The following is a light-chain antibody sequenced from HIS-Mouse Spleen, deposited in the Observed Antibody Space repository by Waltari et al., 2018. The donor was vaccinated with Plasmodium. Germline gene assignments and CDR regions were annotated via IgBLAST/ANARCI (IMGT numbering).Light chain of an antibody. CDR2: GAS. Sequence: EIVMTQSPATLSVSPGERATLSCRASQSVSSNLAWYQQKPGQAPRLLIYGASTRATGIPTMLSGSGSGTEFTLTISSLQSEDFAVYYCQHYNNWSFTFGPGTKVDIK. CDR1: QSVSSN. J-gene: IGKJ3*01. CDR3: QHYNNWSFT. V-gene: IGKV3-15*01.